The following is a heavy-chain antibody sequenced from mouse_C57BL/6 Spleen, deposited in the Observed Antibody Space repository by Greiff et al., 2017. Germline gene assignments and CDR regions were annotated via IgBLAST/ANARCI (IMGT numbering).Heavy chain of an antibody. V-gene: IGHV5-17*01. Sequence: EVQVVESGGGLVKPGGSLKLSCAASGFTFSDYGMHWVRQAPEKGLEWVAYISRGSSTMYYADTVKGRFTISRDNATNTLFLQMTSLRSEDTAMYYCARNGYDVDWYFDVWGTGTTVTVSS. D-gene: IGHD2-2*01. CDR2: ISRGSSTM. CDR1: GFTFSDYG. CDR3: ARNGYDVDWYFDV. J-gene: IGHJ1*03.